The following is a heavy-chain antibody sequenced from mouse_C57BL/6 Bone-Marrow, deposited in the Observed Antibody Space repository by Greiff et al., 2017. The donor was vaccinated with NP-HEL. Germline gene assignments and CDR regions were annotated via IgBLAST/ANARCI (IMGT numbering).Heavy chain of an antibody. CDR2: IDPSDSYT. D-gene: IGHD2-12*01. Sequence: QVQLQQPGAELVKPGASVKLSCTASGYTFTSYWMQWVHQRPGQGLEWIGEIDPSDSYTNYNQKVKGRATLTVDTSSSTVYLQLSSLTSEDSAVYYCARSYPCDYGGQGTTPTVSA. J-gene: IGHJ2*01. CDR1: GYTFTSYW. V-gene: IGHV1-50*01. CDR3: ARSYPCDY.